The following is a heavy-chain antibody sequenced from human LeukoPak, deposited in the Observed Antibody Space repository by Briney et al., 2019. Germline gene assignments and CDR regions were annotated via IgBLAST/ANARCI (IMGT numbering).Heavy chain of an antibody. D-gene: IGHD2-21*02. CDR3: AKAGKRWSGLAYCGGDCYFWAPFMSPYFDY. CDR2: ISTSSSYI. CDR1: GFTFSSYC. Sequence: GGSLRLSCAASGFTFSSYCMNWVRQAPGKGLEWVSSISTSSSYIYYADSVKGRFTISRDNSKNTLYLQMNSLRAEDTAVYSCAKAGKRWSGLAYCGGDCYFWAPFMSPYFDYWGQGTLVTVSS. V-gene: IGHV3-21*04. J-gene: IGHJ4*02.